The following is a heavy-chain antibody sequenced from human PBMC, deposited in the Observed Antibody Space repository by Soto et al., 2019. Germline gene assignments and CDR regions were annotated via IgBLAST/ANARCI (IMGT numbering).Heavy chain of an antibody. V-gene: IGHV3-23*01. CDR1: GFTFSNYA. Sequence: EVQLLESGGGLVQPGGSLTLSCAASGFTFSNYAMTWVRQAPGKGLEWVSSISNSGDRIFYADSVKGRFTISRDNAESTLYLQINSLRAEGTARFYCMKDGGTNEWGQGTLVTVSS. CDR3: MKDGGTNE. J-gene: IGHJ4*02. CDR2: ISNSGDRI. D-gene: IGHD2-8*01.